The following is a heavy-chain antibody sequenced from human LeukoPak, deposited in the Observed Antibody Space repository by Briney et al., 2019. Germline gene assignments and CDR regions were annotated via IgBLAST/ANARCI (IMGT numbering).Heavy chain of an antibody. V-gene: IGHV4-39*07. Sequence: PSETLSLTCTVSGGSISSSSYYWGWIRQPPGKGLEWIGSIYYSGSTYYNPSLKSRVTISVDTSKNQFSLKLSSVTAADTAVYYCAGVPSWRYYYYMDVWGKGTTVTVSS. D-gene: IGHD1-1*01. CDR3: AGVPSWRYYYYMDV. CDR2: IYYSGST. J-gene: IGHJ6*03. CDR1: GGSISSSSYY.